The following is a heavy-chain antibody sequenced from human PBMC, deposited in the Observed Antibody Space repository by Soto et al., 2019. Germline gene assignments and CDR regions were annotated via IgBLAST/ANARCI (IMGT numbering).Heavy chain of an antibody. CDR1: GFTFSSYA. CDR2: ISSNGGST. D-gene: IGHD3-3*01. V-gene: IGHV3-64*01. CDR3: ARGASPAPYYDFWSGYYDAFDI. Sequence: GGSLRLSCAASGFTFSSYAMHWVRQAPGKGLEYVSAISSNGGSTYYANSVKGRFTISRDNSKNTLYLQMGSLRAEDMAVYYCARGASPAPYYDFWSGYYDAFDIWGQGTMVTVSS. J-gene: IGHJ3*02.